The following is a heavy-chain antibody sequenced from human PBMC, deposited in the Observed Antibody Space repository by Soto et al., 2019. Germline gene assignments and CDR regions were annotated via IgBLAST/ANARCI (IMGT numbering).Heavy chain of an antibody. J-gene: IGHJ5*02. CDR2: IGTHDGDT. D-gene: IGHD2-21*02. V-gene: IGHV1-18*04. CDR3: GRDWEWEPNVDCFGA. Sequence: QVQLVQSGGEVKKPGASVKVSCKTSGYTFSSYGVSWVRQAPGQGLEWRGWIGTHDGDTKYAEKFQGRVTLTTDTSTSTVYMELRSLRSDDTAVYYCGRDWEWEPNVDCFGAWGQGTLVIVSS. CDR1: GYTFSSYG.